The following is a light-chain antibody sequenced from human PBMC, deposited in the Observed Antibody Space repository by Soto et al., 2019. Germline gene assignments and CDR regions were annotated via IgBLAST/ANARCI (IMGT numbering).Light chain of an antibody. CDR2: GAS. V-gene: IGKV3-15*01. CDR3: QQYNKWPWT. Sequence: IVMTQSPATLSVSPGERATLSCRASQSISSTLAWYQQKPGRAPRLLIYGASTRATGIPVRFSGSGSGTELTLTISSLQPEDFAVYYCQQYNKWPWTFGQGTKV. J-gene: IGKJ1*01. CDR1: QSISST.